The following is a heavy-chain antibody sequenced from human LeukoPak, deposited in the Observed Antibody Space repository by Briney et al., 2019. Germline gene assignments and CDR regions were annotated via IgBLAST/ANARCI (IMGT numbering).Heavy chain of an antibody. V-gene: IGHV3-11*01. J-gene: IGHJ5*02. CDR2: INIGGTKT. CDR3: ATDGAGFDT. Sequence: GGSLRLSCAASGFTFNDYYMSWIRQAPGKGLEWLSYINIGGTKTHYADSVKGRFTISRDNAKKSLYLEMNNLRAEDTAVYYCATDGAGFDTWGQGVLVTVSS. CDR1: GFTFNDYY.